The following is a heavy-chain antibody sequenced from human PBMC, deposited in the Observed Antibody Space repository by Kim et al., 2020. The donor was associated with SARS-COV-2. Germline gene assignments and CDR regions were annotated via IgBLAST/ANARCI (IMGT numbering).Heavy chain of an antibody. CDR1: GFTFSNYA. D-gene: IGHD6-13*01. CDR3: AKGSDGSRPYYFDY. V-gene: IGHV3-23*01. CDR2: ITGSGGDT. J-gene: IGHJ4*02. Sequence: GGSLRLSCVASGFTFSNYAMSWVRQAPGEGLEWVSAITGSGGDTYHADSVKGRFTISRDNSKNTLYMQMNSLRAEDTALYYCAKGSDGSRPYYFDYWGQGTLVTVSS.